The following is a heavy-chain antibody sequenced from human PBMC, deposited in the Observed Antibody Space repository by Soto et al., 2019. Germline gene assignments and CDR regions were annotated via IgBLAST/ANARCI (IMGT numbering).Heavy chain of an antibody. CDR2: IYYNDDR. D-gene: IGHD5-12*01. J-gene: IGHJ4*02. CDR1: GFSFTTAGVA. CDR3: AHSDGGYEIIYFDF. Sequence: GSGHTLVNPTQTLTLTCTSSGFSFTTAGVAVGWIRQTPGGALEWLTLIYYNDDRRFSPSLKTRLTITGDTSKNQVVLSLTNVDPGDTATYFCAHSDGGYEIIYFDFWGQGIPVTVSS. V-gene: IGHV2-5*01.